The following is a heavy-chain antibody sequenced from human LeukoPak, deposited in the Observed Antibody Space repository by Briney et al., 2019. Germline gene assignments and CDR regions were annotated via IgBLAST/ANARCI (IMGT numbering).Heavy chain of an antibody. V-gene: IGHV4-34*01. D-gene: IGHD3-3*01. CDR1: GGSFSGYY. CDR2: INHSGST. J-gene: IGHJ6*03. Sequence: SETLSLTCAVYGGSFSGYYWSWIRQPPGKGLEWIGEINHSGSTNYNPSLKSRVTISVDTSKNQFSLKLSSVTAADTAVYYCARVTTSRLEWSTFYYYYYMDVWGKGTTVTVSS. CDR3: ARVTTSRLEWSTFYYYYYMDV.